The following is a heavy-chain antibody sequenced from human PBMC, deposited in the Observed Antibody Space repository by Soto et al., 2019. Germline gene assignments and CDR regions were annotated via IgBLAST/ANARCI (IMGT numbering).Heavy chain of an antibody. D-gene: IGHD4-17*01. J-gene: IGHJ2*01. CDR3: ATSTVNYWYFDL. CDR2: FDPEDGET. CDR1: GYTLNELS. V-gene: IGHV1-24*01. Sequence: ASVKVSCKVSGYTLNELSMHWVRQAPGKGLEWMGGFDPEDGETIYAQKFQGRVTMTEDTSTDTAYMELSSLRSEDTAVYYCATSTVNYWYFDLWGRGTLVTVSS.